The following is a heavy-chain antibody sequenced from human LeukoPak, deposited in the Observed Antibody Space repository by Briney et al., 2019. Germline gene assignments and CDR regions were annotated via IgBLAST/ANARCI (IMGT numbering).Heavy chain of an antibody. J-gene: IGHJ4*02. CDR2: ISTHNANT. CDR1: GYSFTSFG. V-gene: IGHV1-18*01. D-gene: IGHD3-16*02. Sequence: GASVKVSCKASGYSFTSFGISWVRQAPGQGLEWMGWISTHNANTNYAQKHQGRVTMTTDTSTSTAYMELRSLRSDDTAVYFCARVFSFGDYIWGSYRYYFDYWGQGTLVTVSS. CDR3: ARVFSFGDYIWGSYRYYFDY.